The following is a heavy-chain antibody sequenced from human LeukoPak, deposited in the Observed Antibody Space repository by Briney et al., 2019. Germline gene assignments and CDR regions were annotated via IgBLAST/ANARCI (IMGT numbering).Heavy chain of an antibody. V-gene: IGHV1-18*01. CDR1: GNTFTSYG. J-gene: IGHJ4*02. Sequence: APLKISFKASGNTFTSYGISWVRQAPGQGLEGMGWISAYNGNTNYAQKLQGRVTMTTDTSTSTAYMELRSLRSDDTAVYYCARGGSYPSYYFDHWGQGTLVTVSS. CDR2: ISAYNGNT. D-gene: IGHD1-26*01. CDR3: ARGGSYPSYYFDH.